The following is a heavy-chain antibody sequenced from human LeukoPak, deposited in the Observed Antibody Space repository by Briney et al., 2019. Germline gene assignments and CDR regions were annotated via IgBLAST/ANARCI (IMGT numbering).Heavy chain of an antibody. CDR3: ARETGTIGYYMDV. J-gene: IGHJ6*03. CDR2: INRDGKIT. Sequence: PGGSLRLSXAASGFTFSSHSMHWVRQAPGKGLVWVSRINRDGKITRYADPVEGRFTISRDNAKNSLYLQMSSLRAEDTAVYYCARETGTIGYYMDVWGKGTTVTVSS. V-gene: IGHV3-74*01. CDR1: GFTFSSHS. D-gene: IGHD2-8*01.